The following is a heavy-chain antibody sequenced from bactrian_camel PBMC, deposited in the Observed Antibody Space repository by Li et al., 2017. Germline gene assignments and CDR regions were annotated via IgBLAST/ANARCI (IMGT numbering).Heavy chain of an antibody. J-gene: IGHJ6*01. V-gene: IGHV3S45*01. D-gene: IGHD2*01. CDR1: GRSNENYF. CDR3: AAFGSGGDKKCSDFGY. CDR2: MYTGFGGGNI. Sequence: HVQLVESGGGSVQAGGSRRLSCAISGRSNENYFLAWFRQPPGKEREEVAAMYTGFGGGNIYYADSVKGRFTISRDNAKNTLYLQMNSLRPEDTAMYYCAAFGSGGDKKCSDFGYWGQGTQVTVS.